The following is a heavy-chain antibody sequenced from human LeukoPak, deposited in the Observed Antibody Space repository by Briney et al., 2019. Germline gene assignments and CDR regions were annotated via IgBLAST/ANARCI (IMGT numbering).Heavy chain of an antibody. CDR1: GGSISSYY. CDR3: ARVRFRSGWRPPYYFDY. D-gene: IGHD6-19*01. J-gene: IGHJ4*02. Sequence: SETLSLTCTVSGGSISSYYWSWIRQPPGKGLEWIGYIYYSGSTNYNPSLKSRVTISVDTSKNQFSLKLSSVTAADTAVYYCARVRFRSGWRPPYYFDYWAREPWSPSPQ. CDR2: IYYSGST. V-gene: IGHV4-59*01.